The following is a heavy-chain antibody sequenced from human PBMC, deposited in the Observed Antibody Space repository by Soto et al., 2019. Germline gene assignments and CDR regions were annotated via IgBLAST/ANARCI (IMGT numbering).Heavy chain of an antibody. CDR3: AGGNSNGYFDY. D-gene: IGHD5-18*01. CDR1: GFTVGSNY. J-gene: IGHJ4*02. Sequence: EVQLVESGGGLVQPGGSLRLSCAASGFTVGSNYMFWVRQAPGKGLEWVSTIYSGGGTYYADSVKGRFTISRDNPKNTLYLQMNSLRAEDTAVYYCAGGNSNGYFDYWGQVTLVTVSS. V-gene: IGHV3-66*01. CDR2: IYSGGGT.